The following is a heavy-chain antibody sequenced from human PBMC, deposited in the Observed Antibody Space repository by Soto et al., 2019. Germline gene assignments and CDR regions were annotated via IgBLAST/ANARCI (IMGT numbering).Heavy chain of an antibody. V-gene: IGHV4-31*03. D-gene: IGHD5-12*01. Sequence: SETLSLTCTVSGGSISSGGYYWSWIRQHPGKGLEWIGYIYYSGSTYYNPSLKSRVTISVDTSKNQFSLKLSSVTAADTAVYYCARADVDIEAPDYWGQGTLVTVSS. CDR3: ARADVDIEAPDY. J-gene: IGHJ4*02. CDR1: GGSISSGGYY. CDR2: IYYSGST.